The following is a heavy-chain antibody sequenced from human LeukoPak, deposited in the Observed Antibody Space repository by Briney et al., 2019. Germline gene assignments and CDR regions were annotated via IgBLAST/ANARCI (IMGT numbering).Heavy chain of an antibody. V-gene: IGHV4-4*02. J-gene: IGHJ5*02. CDR1: GGSISSSNW. D-gene: IGHD6-19*01. Sequence: SGTLSLTCAVSGGSISSSNWWSWVRQPPGKGLEWIGEIYHTGSTNYNPSLKSRITISVDKSKNQFSLKLTFVTAADTAVYYCARMAVTGPPLAAWGQGTLVTVSS. CDR2: IYHTGST. CDR3: ARMAVTGPPLAA.